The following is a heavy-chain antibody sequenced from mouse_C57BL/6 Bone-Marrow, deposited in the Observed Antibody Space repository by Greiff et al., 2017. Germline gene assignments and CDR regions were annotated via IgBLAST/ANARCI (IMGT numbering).Heavy chain of an antibody. D-gene: IGHD4-1*02. CDR3: ARPQLGYWYFDV. V-gene: IGHV5-12*01. CDR2: ISNGGGST. Sequence: EVKLMESGGGLVQPGGSLKLSCAASGFTFSDYYMYWVRQTPEKRLEWVAYISNGGGSTYYPDTVKGRFTISRDNAKNTLYLQMSRLKSEDTAMYYCARPQLGYWYFDVWGTGTTVTVSS. J-gene: IGHJ1*03. CDR1: GFTFSDYY.